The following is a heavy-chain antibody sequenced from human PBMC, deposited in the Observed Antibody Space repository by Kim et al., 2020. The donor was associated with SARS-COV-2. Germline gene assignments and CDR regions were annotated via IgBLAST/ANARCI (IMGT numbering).Heavy chain of an antibody. D-gene: IGHD3-9*01. CDR2: INTNTGNP. J-gene: IGHJ3*02. V-gene: IGHV7-4-1*02. CDR3: ARDAADLRYFDWLLWVRGSDDAFDI. CDR1: GYTFTSYA. Sequence: ASVKVSCKASGYTFTSYAMNWVRQAPGQGLEWMGWINTNTGNPTYAQGFTGRFVFSLDTSVSTAYLQISSLKAEDTAVYYCARDAADLRYFDWLLWVRGSDDAFDIWGQGTMVTVSS.